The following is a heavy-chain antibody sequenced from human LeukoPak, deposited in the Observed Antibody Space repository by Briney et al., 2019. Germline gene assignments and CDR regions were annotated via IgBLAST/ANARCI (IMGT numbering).Heavy chain of an antibody. J-gene: IGHJ6*04. Sequence: PGRSRRLSCAASGFTFSIYGMHWVRQAPGKGLEWVEVIWYDGSNKYYADSVKGRFTISRDNSKNTLYLQMNSLRAEDTAVYYCAKDPDLAVWGKGTTVTVPS. CDR3: AKDPDLAV. D-gene: IGHD1-14*01. V-gene: IGHV3-33*06. CDR1: GFTFSIYG. CDR2: IWYDGSNK.